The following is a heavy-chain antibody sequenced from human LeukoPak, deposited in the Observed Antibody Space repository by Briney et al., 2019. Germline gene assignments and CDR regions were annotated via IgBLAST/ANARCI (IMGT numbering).Heavy chain of an antibody. D-gene: IGHD3-3*01. V-gene: IGHV3-23*01. CDR1: GFTFSSYA. CDR3: AKFGGSGYWVYYYYYYMDV. CDR2: ISGSGGST. J-gene: IGHJ6*03. Sequence: GGSLRLSCAASGFTFSSYAMSWVRQAPGKGLEWVSAISGSGGSTYYADSVKGRFTISRDNSKNTLYLQMNSLRAEDTAVYYCAKFGGSGYWVYYYYYYMDVWGKGTTVTVSS.